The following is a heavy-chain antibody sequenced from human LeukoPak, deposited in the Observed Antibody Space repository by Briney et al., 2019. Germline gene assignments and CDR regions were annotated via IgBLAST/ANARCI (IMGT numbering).Heavy chain of an antibody. CDR1: GGTFSSYA. J-gene: IGHJ6*02. Sequence: SVKVSCKASGGTFSSYAISWVRQAPGQGLEWMGGTIPIFGTANYAQKFQGRVTITADESTSTAYMELSSLRSEDTAVYYCARGVADIVVVPAAKYYYYGMDVWGQGTTVTVSS. CDR3: ARGVADIVVVPAAKYYYYGMDV. V-gene: IGHV1-69*13. CDR2: TIPIFGTA. D-gene: IGHD2-2*01.